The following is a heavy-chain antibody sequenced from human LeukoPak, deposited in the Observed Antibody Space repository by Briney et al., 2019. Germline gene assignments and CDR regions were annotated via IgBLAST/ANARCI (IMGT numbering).Heavy chain of an antibody. CDR1: GGSFNGYY. CDR3: ARLVVTAPQYHYYMDV. J-gene: IGHJ6*03. V-gene: IGHV4-34*01. Sequence: SETLSLTCNVSGGSFNGYYWTWIRQPPGKGLEWIAEINHIGTTNHNPSLKSRVTVSTDTSKKQFFQKLTSVTAADTALYYCARLVVTAPQYHYYMDVWGEGTTVTVSS. D-gene: IGHD2-21*02. CDR2: INHIGTT.